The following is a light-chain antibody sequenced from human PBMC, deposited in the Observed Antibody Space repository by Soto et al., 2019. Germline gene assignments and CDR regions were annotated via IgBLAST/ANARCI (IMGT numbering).Light chain of an antibody. CDR3: QQCYSTPPT. J-gene: IGKJ1*01. Sequence: DIVMTQSPDSLAVSLGERATINCKSSQSVLYSSNNKNYLAWYQQKPGQPPKLLIYWASTRESGVPDRFSGSGSGTDVTLTSSSLQAEDVAVYYCQQCYSTPPTFGQGTKVEIK. CDR1: QSVLYSSNNKNY. V-gene: IGKV4-1*01. CDR2: WAS.